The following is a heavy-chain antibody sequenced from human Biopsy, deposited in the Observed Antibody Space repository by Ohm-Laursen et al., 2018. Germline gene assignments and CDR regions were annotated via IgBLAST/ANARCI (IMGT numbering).Heavy chain of an antibody. D-gene: IGHD2-21*02. Sequence: GSLRLSCSASGFTFSSYAMTWVRQAPGKGLEWVSGIDGSGSSTYYADSVKGRFTISRDNSKNTLYLQMNGLRAEDTAVYYCAEGDWIYYFDYWGQGTLVTVSS. J-gene: IGHJ4*02. CDR1: GFTFSSYA. CDR2: IDGSGSST. V-gene: IGHV3-23*05. CDR3: AEGDWIYYFDY.